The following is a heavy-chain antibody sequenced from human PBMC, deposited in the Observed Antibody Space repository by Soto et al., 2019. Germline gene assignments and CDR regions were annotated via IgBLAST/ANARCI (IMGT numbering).Heavy chain of an antibody. CDR2: ISGSGGST. D-gene: IGHD6-13*01. V-gene: IGHV3-23*01. J-gene: IGHJ4*02. CDR1: GFTFSNYA. Sequence: EVQLLESGGGLVQPGGSLRLSCAASGFTFSNYAVTWVRQAPGKGLEWVSTISGSGGSTYYADSVKGRFNISRDNSKNTLYLQMNSLRAEDTSVYYCAKDQGSSWYEIDYWDQGTLVTVAS. CDR3: AKDQGSSWYEIDY.